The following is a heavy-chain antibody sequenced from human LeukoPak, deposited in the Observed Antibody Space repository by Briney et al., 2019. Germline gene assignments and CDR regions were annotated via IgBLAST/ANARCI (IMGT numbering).Heavy chain of an antibody. CDR2: ISSSGSTI. Sequence: GGSLRLSCAASGFTFSDYYMSWIRQAPGKGLEWVSYISSSGSTIYYADSVKGRFTISRDNAKNSLYLQMNSLRAEDTAMYYCARRPRSYHCSGGSCQGAFDIWGQGTMVTVSS. D-gene: IGHD2-15*01. CDR3: ARRPRSYHCSGGSCQGAFDI. CDR1: GFTFSDYY. V-gene: IGHV3-11*01. J-gene: IGHJ3*02.